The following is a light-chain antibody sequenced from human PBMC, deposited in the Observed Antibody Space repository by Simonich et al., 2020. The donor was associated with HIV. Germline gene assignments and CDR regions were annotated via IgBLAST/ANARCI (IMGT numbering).Light chain of an antibody. V-gene: IGLV1-40*01. CDR1: SSNIGADSD. CDR2: GNT. J-gene: IGLJ2*01. CDR3: QSYDSSLSGDVV. Sequence: QSVLTQPPSVSGAPGQRVTISCTGSSSNIGADSDVHWYQQLPGTAPNILIYGNTNRPSGVPDRFSGSNSGTSASLAITGLQAEDEANYYCQSYDSSLSGDVVFGGGTKLTVL.